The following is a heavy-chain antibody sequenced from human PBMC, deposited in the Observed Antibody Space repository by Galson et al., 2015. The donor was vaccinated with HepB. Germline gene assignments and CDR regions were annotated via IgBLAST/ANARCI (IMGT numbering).Heavy chain of an antibody. CDR2: ISSSSDYI. CDR1: GFTFSNYN. Sequence: SLRLSCAASGFTFSNYNMNWVRQTPGKGLEWVSSISSSSDYIYYADSVKGRFTISRDNAKNSLYLQMNSLRAEDTAVYYCARDWGIAVAGTWWFDPWGQGTLVTVSS. D-gene: IGHD6-19*01. CDR3: ARDWGIAVAGTWWFDP. J-gene: IGHJ5*02. V-gene: IGHV3-21*01.